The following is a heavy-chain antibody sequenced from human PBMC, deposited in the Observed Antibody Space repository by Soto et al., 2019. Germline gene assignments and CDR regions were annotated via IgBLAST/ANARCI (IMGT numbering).Heavy chain of an antibody. J-gene: IGHJ5*02. V-gene: IGHV6-1*01. Sequence: QVQLQQSGPGLVKPSQTLSLTCAISGDSVSSKSAAWNWIRQSPSRVLEWLGRTYYRSKWSTDYAISVKSRITINPDTSNNHFSLQLKSVTPEDTAVYYCTRALSGSYDHWGQGTLVTVSS. CDR1: GDSVSSKSAA. CDR3: TRALSGSYDH. CDR2: TYYRSKWST. D-gene: IGHD1-26*01.